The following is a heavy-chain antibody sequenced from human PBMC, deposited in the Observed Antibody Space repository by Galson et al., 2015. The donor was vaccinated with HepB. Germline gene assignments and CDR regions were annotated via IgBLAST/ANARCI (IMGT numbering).Heavy chain of an antibody. CDR1: GGASSSHS. J-gene: IGHJ4*02. Sequence: SVKVSCKASGGASSSHSITWVRQAPGQGLEWMGGITPIFGPANYAQKFQGRVTITADESTSTFYMELSSLRSEDTALYYCARDRGERWLQQYYFDSWGQGTLVTVSS. CDR3: ARDRGERWLQQYYFDS. CDR2: ITPIFGPA. V-gene: IGHV1-69*13. D-gene: IGHD5-24*01.